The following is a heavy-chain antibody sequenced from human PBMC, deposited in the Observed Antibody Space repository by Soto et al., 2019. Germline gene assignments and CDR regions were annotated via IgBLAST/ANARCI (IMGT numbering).Heavy chain of an antibody. D-gene: IGHD2-8*02. Sequence: QVQLVESGGGVVQPGGSLRLSCTTSGFTFNTYGMSWVRQAPGKGLEWVAIIWYDGSNKYYGDSVKGRFAISRDNSNNTLYLQMNRVSSEESVWYYCARGDCTGVYFKSWLFNYGVDVWGRGTTVTVSS. CDR2: IWYDGSNK. V-gene: IGHV3-33*08. CDR3: ARGDCTGVYFKSWLFNYGVDV. J-gene: IGHJ6*02. CDR1: GFTFNTYG.